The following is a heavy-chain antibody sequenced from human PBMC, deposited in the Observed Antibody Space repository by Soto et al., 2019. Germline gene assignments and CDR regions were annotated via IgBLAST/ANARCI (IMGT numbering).Heavy chain of an antibody. J-gene: IGHJ6*02. CDR2: ISPYNGNT. CDR1: GYTFTSYG. D-gene: IGHD7-27*01. V-gene: IGHV1-18*01. Sequence: QVQLVQSGAEVKEPGASVKVSCKASGYTFTSYGISWVRQAPGQGLECMGWISPYNGNTNYAQMLQGRVTMTTDTSTSTAYMELSSLRSDDTAVYYCARLNSGNYSYYGMDVWGQGTTVTVSS. CDR3: ARLNSGNYSYYGMDV.